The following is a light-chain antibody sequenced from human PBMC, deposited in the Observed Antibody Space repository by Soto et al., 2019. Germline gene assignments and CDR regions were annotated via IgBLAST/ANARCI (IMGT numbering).Light chain of an antibody. CDR3: QHYNSYSST. Sequence: DIQMTQSPSTLSASIGDRVAITCRASDNIGPWVAWYQQKPGKASKLLIYKPSTLETGAPSRFADSGSGTGFTLTIARLQPDDFATYYCQHYNSYSSTFGQGPKVEV. J-gene: IGKJ1*01. V-gene: IGKV1-5*03. CDR2: KPS. CDR1: DNIGPW.